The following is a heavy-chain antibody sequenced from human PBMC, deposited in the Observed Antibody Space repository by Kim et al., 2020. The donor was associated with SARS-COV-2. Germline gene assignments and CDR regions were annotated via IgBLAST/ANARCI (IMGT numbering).Heavy chain of an antibody. CDR1: GGSFSGYY. V-gene: IGHV4-34*01. CDR3: ASGIVPGREDDY. J-gene: IGHJ4*02. Sequence: SETLSLTCAVYGGSFSGYYWSWIRQPPGKGLEWIGEINHSGSTNYNPSLKSRVTISVDTSKNQFSLKLSSVTAADTAVYYCASGIVPGREDDYWGQGTLVTVSS. CDR2: INHSGST. D-gene: IGHD1-26*01.